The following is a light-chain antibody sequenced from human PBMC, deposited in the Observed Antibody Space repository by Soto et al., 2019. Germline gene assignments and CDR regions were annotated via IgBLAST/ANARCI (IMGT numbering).Light chain of an antibody. CDR3: HQRQYWPPIT. CDR2: DAS. V-gene: IGKV3-11*01. CDR1: LSVSVY. Sequence: VFTKSPATLSLSPGERATLSFRTSLSVSVYLDWYQQKPGQAPRLLISDASNRATGIPARFSGSGSGTDFTLTISSLEPEDFAVYYCHQRQYWPPITFGQGTRLEIK. J-gene: IGKJ5*01.